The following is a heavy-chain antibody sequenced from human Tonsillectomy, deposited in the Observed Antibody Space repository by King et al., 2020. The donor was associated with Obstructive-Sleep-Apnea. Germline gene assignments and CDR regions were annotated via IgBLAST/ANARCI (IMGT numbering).Heavy chain of an antibody. V-gene: IGHV3-23*04. CDR3: AKVSVGGYCASSSCRAYGLDV. J-gene: IGHJ6*01. CDR1: GITFGDYA. Sequence: VQLVESGGGLVQPGSSLRLSCAASGITFGDYAMSWVRQAPGKGLEWVSSISGSGRSAYYADSVKGRFTISRDNSNNTVFLQTNSLRAEDTALYYCAKVSVGGYCASSSCRAYGLDV. D-gene: IGHD2-2*01. CDR2: ISGSGRSA.